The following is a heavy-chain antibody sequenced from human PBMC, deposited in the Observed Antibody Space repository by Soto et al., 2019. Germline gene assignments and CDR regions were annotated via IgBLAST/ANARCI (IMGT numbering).Heavy chain of an antibody. D-gene: IGHD6-13*01. CDR2: ISANNGNT. V-gene: IGHV1-18*04. CDR1: GHSFTRPSNY. Sequence: ASVKVSCKASGHSFTRPSNYMHWVPQAPGQGIEWMGIISANNGNTNYAQKFQGRVTLTTDTSTSTAYMELRSLRSDDTAVYYCASGSSSWLNYYYYYGMDVWGQGTTVTVSS. J-gene: IGHJ6*02. CDR3: ASGSSSWLNYYYYYGMDV.